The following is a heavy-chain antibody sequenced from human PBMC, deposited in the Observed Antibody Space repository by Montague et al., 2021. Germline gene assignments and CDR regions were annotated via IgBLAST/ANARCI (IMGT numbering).Heavy chain of an antibody. Sequence: SETLSLTCNVSGGAISSSSCYWGWIRQPPGKGLEWIGSIYYSGSTYYSPSLKSRVTISADTSQKQFSLKLRSVTAANTAVYYCARTSKFREQEGNYYYNALDVWGQGTTVTVSS. D-gene: IGHD2-21*01. CDR2: IYYSGST. V-gene: IGHV4-39*01. CDR1: GGAISSSSCY. CDR3: ARTSKFREQEGNYYYNALDV. J-gene: IGHJ6*02.